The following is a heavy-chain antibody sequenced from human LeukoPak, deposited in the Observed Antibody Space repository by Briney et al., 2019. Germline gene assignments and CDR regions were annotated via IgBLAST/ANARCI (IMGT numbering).Heavy chain of an antibody. CDR2: ISWNSGSI. CDR1: RFSFSSYR. CDR3: AKASTRSFSSGYYGNAFDI. V-gene: IGHV3-9*03. Sequence: GGSLRLSCVASRFSFSSYRMTWVRQAPGKGLEWVSGISWNSGSIGYADSVKGRFTISRDNAKNSLYLQMNSLRAEDMALYYCAKASTRSFSSGYYGNAFDIWGQGTMVTVSS. J-gene: IGHJ3*02. D-gene: IGHD6-19*01.